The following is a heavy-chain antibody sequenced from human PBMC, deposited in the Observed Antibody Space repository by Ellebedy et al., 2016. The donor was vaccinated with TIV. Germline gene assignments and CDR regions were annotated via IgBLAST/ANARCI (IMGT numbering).Heavy chain of an antibody. CDR3: ARAGGEGYFDP. J-gene: IGHJ5*02. D-gene: IGHD2-15*01. CDR2: IIPIFGTA. V-gene: IGHV1-69*06. Sequence: SVKVSCXASGGTFSSYAISWVRQAPGQGLEWMGGIIPIFGTANYAQKFQGRVTITADKSTSTAYMELRSLRSDDTAVYYCARAGGEGYFDPWGQGTLVTVSS. CDR1: GGTFSSYA.